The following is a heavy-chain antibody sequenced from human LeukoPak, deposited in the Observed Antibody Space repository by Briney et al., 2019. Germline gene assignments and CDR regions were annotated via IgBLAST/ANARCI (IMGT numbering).Heavy chain of an antibody. V-gene: IGHV4-4*02. CDR1: GGSISSSNW. Sequence: PSETLSLTCAASGGSISSSNWWSWVRQPPGKGLEWIGEIYHSGSTNYNPSLKSRVTISVDKSKNQFSLKLSSVTAADTAVYYCARSDDILTGYYSFDYWGQGTLVTVSS. CDR3: ARSDDILTGYYSFDY. J-gene: IGHJ4*02. D-gene: IGHD3-9*01. CDR2: IYHSGST.